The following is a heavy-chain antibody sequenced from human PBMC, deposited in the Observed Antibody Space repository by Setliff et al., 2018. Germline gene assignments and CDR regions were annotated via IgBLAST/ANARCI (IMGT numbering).Heavy chain of an antibody. D-gene: IGHD6-13*01. CDR2: INPSGGST. CDR3: AREGAAGTIDY. CDR1: GYTFTSYY. J-gene: IGHJ4*02. V-gene: IGHV1-46*01. Sequence: GASVKVSCKASGYTFTSYYMHWARQAPGQGLEWMGIINPSGGSTSYAQKFQGRVTMTRDTSTSTVYMELSSLRSEDTAVYYCAREGAAGTIDYWGQGTLVTVSS.